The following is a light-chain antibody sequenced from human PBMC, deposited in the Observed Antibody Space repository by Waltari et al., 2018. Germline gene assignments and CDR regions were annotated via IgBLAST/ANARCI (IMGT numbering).Light chain of an antibody. Sequence: QSALTQPPSASGPPGQSVTIPCTGSSSDMGDSNYVPWYQQHPAKAPSLLIQEVTKRPSGVPDRFSGSKSGNTASLTVSGLQADDEADYYCSSFAGNDYNVLFGGGTKMTVL. CDR2: EVT. CDR1: SSDMGDSNY. CDR3: SSFAGNDYNVL. V-gene: IGLV2-8*01. J-gene: IGLJ2*01.